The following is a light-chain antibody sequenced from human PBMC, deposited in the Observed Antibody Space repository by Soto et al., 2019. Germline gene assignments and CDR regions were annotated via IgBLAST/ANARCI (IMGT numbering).Light chain of an antibody. CDR1: QSVNTD. CDR2: GAS. CDR3: QQYHNWPPLT. J-gene: IGKJ4*01. Sequence: EIVMTQSPDTLSVSPGERATLSCRASQSVNTDLAWYQQKPGQAPRLLIYGASTRATGIPARFSGSGSGTEFTLTISSLQSEDFAVYYCQQYHNWPPLTFGGGTKV. V-gene: IGKV3-15*01.